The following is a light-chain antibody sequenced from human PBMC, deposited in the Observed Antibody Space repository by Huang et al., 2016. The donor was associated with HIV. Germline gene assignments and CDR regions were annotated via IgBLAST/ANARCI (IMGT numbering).Light chain of an antibody. V-gene: IGKV2-28*01. Sequence: DIVMTQSPLSLPVTPGEPASISCRSSQSILHSNGYNYLDWYVQKPGQSPQLLICMASNRDYGVPDRISGSGSGVEFKLKSSRVEAEDVGVYYCMQTQQTPYTFGPGTKLEIK. CDR2: MAS. CDR3: MQTQQTPYT. CDR1: QSILHSNGYNY. J-gene: IGKJ2*01.